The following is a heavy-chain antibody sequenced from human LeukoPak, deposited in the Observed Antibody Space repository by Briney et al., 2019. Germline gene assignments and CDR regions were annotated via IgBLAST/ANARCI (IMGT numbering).Heavy chain of an antibody. J-gene: IGHJ6*03. V-gene: IGHV1-8*01. CDR1: GYTFTSYD. CDR2: MNPNSGNT. Sequence: ASVKVSCKVSGYTFTSYDINWVRQAPGQGLEWMGWMNPNSGNTGYAQKFQGRVTMTRNTSISTAYMELSSLRSEDTAVYYCARSGYMTTSDYYYYMDVWGKGTTVTVSS. CDR3: ARSGYMTTSDYYYYMDV. D-gene: IGHD4-17*01.